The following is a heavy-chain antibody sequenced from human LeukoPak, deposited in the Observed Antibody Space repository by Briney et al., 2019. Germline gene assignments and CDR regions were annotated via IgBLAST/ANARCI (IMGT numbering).Heavy chain of an antibody. V-gene: IGHV1-69*04. CDR2: IIPILGIA. J-gene: IGHJ1*01. D-gene: IGHD6-13*01. CDR1: GGTFSSYA. Sequence: SVKVSCKASGGTFSSYAISWVRQAPGQGLEWMGRIIPILGIANYAQKFQGRVTITADKSTSTAYMELSSLRSEDTAVYYCARGEAAAGNSYFQHWGQGTLVTVSS. CDR3: ARGEAAAGNSYFQH.